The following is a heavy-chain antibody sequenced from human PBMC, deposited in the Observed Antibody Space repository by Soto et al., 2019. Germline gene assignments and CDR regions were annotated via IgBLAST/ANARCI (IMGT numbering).Heavy chain of an antibody. D-gene: IGHD3-10*01. V-gene: IGHV3-33*01. CDR2: IWYDGSNK. CDR1: GFTFSSYG. Sequence: GGSLRLSCAASGFTFSSYGMHWVRQAPGKGLEWVAVIWYDGSNKYYADSVKGRFTISRDNSKNTLYLQMNSLRAEDTAVYYCARGYYGSGSYSPRFDYWGQGTLVTVSS. CDR3: ARGYYGSGSYSPRFDY. J-gene: IGHJ4*02.